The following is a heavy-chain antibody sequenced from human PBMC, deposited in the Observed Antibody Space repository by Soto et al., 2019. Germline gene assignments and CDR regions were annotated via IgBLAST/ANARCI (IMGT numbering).Heavy chain of an antibody. D-gene: IGHD5-12*01. CDR3: ARASYSGYDFGFDY. CDR1: GGTFSSYA. J-gene: IGHJ4*02. V-gene: IGHV1-69*01. CDR2: IIPIFGTA. Sequence: VQLVQSGAEVKKPGSSVKVSCKASGGTFSSYAIGCVRQAHGQGLEWMGGIIPIFGTANDAQKFQGGVTITADEATITAYMALSSLRSEDTAVYYCARASYSGYDFGFDYWGQGTMVTVSS.